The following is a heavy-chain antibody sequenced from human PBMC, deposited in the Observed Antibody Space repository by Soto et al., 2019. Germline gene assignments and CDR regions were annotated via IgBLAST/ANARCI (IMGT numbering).Heavy chain of an antibody. V-gene: IGHV3-23*01. Sequence: WGSLRLSCAASGFTFVNYAMTCVRHSPLKGREWVSSISGGGGTTYYADSVKGRFTISRDNSENTLYVQMNSLRAEDTAVYFCAKDREYSTDWYTGDCWGPGTLVTVSS. CDR1: GFTFVNYA. D-gene: IGHD6-6*01. CDR3: AKDREYSTDWYTGDC. J-gene: IGHJ4*02. CDR2: ISGGGGTT.